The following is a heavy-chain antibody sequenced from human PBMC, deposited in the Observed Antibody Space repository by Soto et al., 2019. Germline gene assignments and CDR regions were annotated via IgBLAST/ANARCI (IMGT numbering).Heavy chain of an antibody. J-gene: IGHJ5*02. CDR2: IIPIFGIA. Sequence: SVKVSCKASGGTFSSYAISWVRQAPGQGLEWMGGIIPIFGIANYAQKFQGRVTITADKSTSTAYMELSSLRSEDTAVYYCARYYDSSGYYYGGWFDPWGQGTLVTVSS. D-gene: IGHD3-22*01. V-gene: IGHV1-69*10. CDR3: ARYYDSSGYYYGGWFDP. CDR1: GGTFSSYA.